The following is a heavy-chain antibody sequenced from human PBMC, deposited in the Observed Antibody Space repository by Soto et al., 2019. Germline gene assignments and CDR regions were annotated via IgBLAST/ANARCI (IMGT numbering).Heavy chain of an antibody. Sequence: KTSETLSLTCTVSGGSVSSGTYYWSWIRQPPGKGLEWIGYIYYRGSTNYNPSLKSRVTISLDTSRNQFSLKLSSMTAADTAVYYCARGLDYVGFDYWGQGTLVTVSS. CDR2: IYYRGST. CDR3: ARGLDYVGFDY. V-gene: IGHV4-61*01. D-gene: IGHD4-17*01. J-gene: IGHJ4*02. CDR1: GGSVSSGTYY.